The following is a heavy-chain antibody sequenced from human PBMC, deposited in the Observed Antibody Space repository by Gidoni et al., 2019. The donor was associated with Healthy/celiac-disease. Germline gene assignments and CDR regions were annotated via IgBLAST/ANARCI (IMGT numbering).Heavy chain of an antibody. Sequence: QVQLQQWGAGLLKPSETLSLTCAVYGGSFSGYYWSWIRQPPGKGLEWIGEINHSGSTNYNPSLKSRVTISVDTSKNQFSLKLSSVTAADTAVYYCARGGPSSSWYFTSQATDYWGQGTLVTVSS. CDR2: INHSGST. V-gene: IGHV4-34*01. D-gene: IGHD6-13*01. CDR1: GGSFSGYY. CDR3: ARGGPSSSWYFTSQATDY. J-gene: IGHJ4*02.